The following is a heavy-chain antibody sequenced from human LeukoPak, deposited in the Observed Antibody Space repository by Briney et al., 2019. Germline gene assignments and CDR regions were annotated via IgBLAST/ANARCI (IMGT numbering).Heavy chain of an antibody. J-gene: IGHJ3*02. CDR3: ARARGGGDAFDI. CDR1: GFTFSSYS. CDR2: ISSSSSYI. Sequence: GGSLRLSCAASGFTFSSYSMNWVRQAPGKGLEWVSSISSSSSYIYYADSVKGRFTISRDNAKNSLYLQMNSLRAEDTAVYYCARARGGGDAFDIWGQGTMVTVSS. D-gene: IGHD3-16*01. V-gene: IGHV3-21*01.